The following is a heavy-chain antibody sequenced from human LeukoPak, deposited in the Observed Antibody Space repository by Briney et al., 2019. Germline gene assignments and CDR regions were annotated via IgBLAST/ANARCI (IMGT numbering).Heavy chain of an antibody. Sequence: ASVKVSCKASGYILTNYDISWVRQAPGQVLEWMGWISPDNGDTDYAQKFQGRVTMTTDTSTSTAYMDLGSLRSDDTAVYYCARIHGDLTPHDYWGQGTLVTVSS. D-gene: IGHD4-17*01. V-gene: IGHV1-18*01. J-gene: IGHJ4*02. CDR3: ARIHGDLTPHDY. CDR2: ISPDNGDT. CDR1: GYILTNYD.